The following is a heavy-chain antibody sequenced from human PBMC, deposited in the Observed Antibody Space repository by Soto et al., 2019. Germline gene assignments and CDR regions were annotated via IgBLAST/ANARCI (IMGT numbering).Heavy chain of an antibody. J-gene: IGHJ4*02. Sequence: SETPSLTSTVSGGSIGAYYWLLLRQTPGKGLEWIAYIYYSGSTNYNPSLKSRVTISVDTSKNQCSLKLSSVTAADTAVYYCARASYFSDSFGYFLDSWGQGTLVTGSS. V-gene: IGHV4-59*01. CDR1: GGSIGAYY. CDR3: ARASYFSDSFGYFLDS. D-gene: IGHD3-22*01. CDR2: IYYSGST.